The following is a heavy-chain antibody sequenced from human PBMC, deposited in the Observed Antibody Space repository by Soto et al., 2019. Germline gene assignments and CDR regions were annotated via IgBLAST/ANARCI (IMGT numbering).Heavy chain of an antibody. J-gene: IGHJ3*01. CDR3: ARAFYLEPAFDV. CDR1: GYTFTSYD. D-gene: IGHD3-3*01. Sequence: QVQLVQSGAEVKRPGASVKVSCKASGYTFTSYDFNWVRQAPGQGLAWMGWVNPNSGDTDYAQKFQGRVTMTRNTSIRTADLELRSLRSEDTAVYYCARAFYLEPAFDVWSEGAMVTVSS. V-gene: IGHV1-8*01. CDR2: VNPNSGDT.